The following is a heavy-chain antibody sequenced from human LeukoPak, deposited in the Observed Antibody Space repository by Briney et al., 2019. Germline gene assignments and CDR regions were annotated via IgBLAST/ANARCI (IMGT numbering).Heavy chain of an antibody. Sequence: ASVKVSCKASGYTFTSYDINWVRQATGQGLEWMGWMNPNSGNTGYAQKFQGRVTMTRNTSISTAYMELSSLRSEDTAVYYCARVGATPLGGGSYYYYYGMDVWGQGTTVTVSS. D-gene: IGHD1-26*01. J-gene: IGHJ6*02. V-gene: IGHV1-8*01. CDR1: GYTFTSYD. CDR2: MNPNSGNT. CDR3: ARVGATPLGGGSYYYYYGMDV.